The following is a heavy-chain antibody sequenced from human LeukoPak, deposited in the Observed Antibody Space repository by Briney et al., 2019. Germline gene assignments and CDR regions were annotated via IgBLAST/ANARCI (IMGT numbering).Heavy chain of an antibody. D-gene: IGHD2-15*01. CDR2: IYYSGST. V-gene: IGHV4-59*01. CDR3: ARDDCSGGSCYLPSGYFDL. CDR1: GGSISSYY. Sequence: PSETLSLTCTVSGGSISSYYWSWIRQPPGKGLEWIGYIYYSGSTNYNPSLKGRVTISVDTSKNQFSLKLSSVTAADTAVYYCARDDCSGGSCYLPSGYFDLWGRGTLVTVSS. J-gene: IGHJ2*01.